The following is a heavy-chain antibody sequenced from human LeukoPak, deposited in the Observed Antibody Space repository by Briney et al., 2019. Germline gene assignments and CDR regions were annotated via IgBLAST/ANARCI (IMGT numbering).Heavy chain of an antibody. Sequence: GGSLRLSCAASGFTFRSYWMSWVRQAPGKGLEWVGRINHEASRTDHADSVKGRFTISRDNSSTVLYLDMSMLRAEDTAVYYSAKYLSRAFDSWGQGILVSASS. D-gene: IGHD2/OR15-2a*01. V-gene: IGHV3-7*01. CDR3: AKYLSRAFDS. J-gene: IGHJ5*01. CDR2: INHEASRT. CDR1: GFTFRSYW.